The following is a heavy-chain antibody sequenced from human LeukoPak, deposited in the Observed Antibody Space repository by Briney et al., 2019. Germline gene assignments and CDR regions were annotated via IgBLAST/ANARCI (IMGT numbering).Heavy chain of an antibody. V-gene: IGHV3-74*01. CDR2: ISSDASVT. CDR3: ARVTAVAGTSVGVDA. Sequence: PGGSLRLSCAASGFTFSSYSMNWVRQTPGKGLVWVSRISSDASVTTYADSVKGRFTISRDNAKNTLYLQMNSLRAEDTAVYYCARVTAVAGTSVGVDAWGQGILVTVS. CDR1: GFTFSSYS. J-gene: IGHJ4*02. D-gene: IGHD6-19*01.